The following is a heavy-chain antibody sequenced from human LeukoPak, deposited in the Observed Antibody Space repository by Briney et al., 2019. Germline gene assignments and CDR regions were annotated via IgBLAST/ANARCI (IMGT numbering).Heavy chain of an antibody. CDR2: IFYTGST. J-gene: IGHJ3*02. CDR1: GASISSYQ. Sequence: PSETLSLTCTVSGASISSYQWSWIRQPPGKGLEWIGFIFYTGSTNYNPSLKSRVTISVDTSKRQFSLKLSSVTAADTAVYYCAGDLRRDGYNRGAFDIWGQGTVVTVSS. D-gene: IGHD5-24*01. V-gene: IGHV4-59*01. CDR3: AGDLRRDGYNRGAFDI.